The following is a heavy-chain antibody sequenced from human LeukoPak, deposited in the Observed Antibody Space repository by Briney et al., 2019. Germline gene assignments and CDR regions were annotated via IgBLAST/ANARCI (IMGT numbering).Heavy chain of an antibody. V-gene: IGHV4-39*01. J-gene: IGHJ4*02. CDR3: ARQYLQRTVDY. Sequence: SETLSLTCTVSGGSISSSSYYWGWVRQPPGKGPEWIASMYYSGSTYYNPSLKSRVTISLDTSKNQFSLKLSSVTAADTAVYYCARQYLQRTVDYWGQGTLVTVSS. CDR1: GGSISSSSYY. CDR2: MYYSGST. D-gene: IGHD6-25*01.